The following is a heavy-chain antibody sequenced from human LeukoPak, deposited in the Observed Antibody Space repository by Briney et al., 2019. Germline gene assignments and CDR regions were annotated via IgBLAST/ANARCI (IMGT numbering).Heavy chain of an antibody. CDR1: GFTFSSYA. CDR3: ARASGTTRDAFDI. D-gene: IGHD1-1*01. CDR2: ISSNGGST. V-gene: IGHV3-64*01. J-gene: IGHJ3*02. Sequence: GGSLRLSCAASGFTFSSYAMHWVRQAPGKGLEYVSAISSNGGSTYYANSVKGRFTISRDNSKNTLYLQMGSLRAEDMAVYYCARASGTTRDAFDIWGQGTMVTVSS.